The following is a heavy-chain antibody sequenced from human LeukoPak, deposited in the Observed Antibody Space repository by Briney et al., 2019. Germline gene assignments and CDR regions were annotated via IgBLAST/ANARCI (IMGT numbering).Heavy chain of an antibody. J-gene: IGHJ6*03. V-gene: IGHV3-48*03. CDR3: ANLTAAAPYYYYYMDV. Sequence: GGSLRLSCAASGFTYSSYEMNWVRQAPGKGLEWGSYISSSGSTIYYADSVKGRFTISRDNAKNSLYLQMNSLRAEDTAVYYCANLTAAAPYYYYYMDVWGKGTTVTVSS. CDR2: ISSSGSTI. CDR1: GFTYSSYE. D-gene: IGHD6-13*01.